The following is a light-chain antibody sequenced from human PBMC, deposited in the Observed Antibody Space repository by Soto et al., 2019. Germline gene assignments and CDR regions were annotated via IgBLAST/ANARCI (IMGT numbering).Light chain of an antibody. J-gene: IGLJ3*02. V-gene: IGLV4-69*01. CDR1: SGHTSYS. CDR2: VNGDGSH. Sequence: QLVLTQSPSVSASLGAAVKISCTLNSGHTSYSIAWHQKQPDKGPRGLMRVNGDGSHTRVDGIPDRFSSSGSGPERFLTISSLQSEDEGHYYCQAWGTGSWIFGVGTKLTVL. CDR3: QAWGTGSWI.